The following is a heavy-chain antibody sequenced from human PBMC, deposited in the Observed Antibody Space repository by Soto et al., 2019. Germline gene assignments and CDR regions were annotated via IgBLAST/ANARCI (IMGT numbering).Heavy chain of an antibody. J-gene: IGHJ4*02. CDR3: ASTQAPVGYCGGDCDY. CDR1: GFTFSSYA. V-gene: IGHV3-30-3*01. CDR2: ISYDGSNK. Sequence: QVQLVESGGGVVQPGRSLRLSCAASGFTFSSYAMHWVRQAPGKGLEWVAAISYDGSNKYYADSVKGRFTISRDNSKNTLYLQMNSLRAEDTAVYYCASTQAPVGYCGGDCDYWGQGTLVTVSS. D-gene: IGHD2-21*01.